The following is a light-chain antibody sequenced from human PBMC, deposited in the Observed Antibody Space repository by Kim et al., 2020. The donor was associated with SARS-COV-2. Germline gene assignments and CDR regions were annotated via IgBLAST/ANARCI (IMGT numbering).Light chain of an antibody. CDR2: EVS. Sequence: GQSFTISCTGTSIDVGGYNYVSWYQQHPGKAPKLMIYEVSKRPSGVPDRFSGSKSGNTASLTVSGLQAEDEADYYCSSYAGSNNLVFGGGTQLTVL. V-gene: IGLV2-8*01. CDR3: SSYAGSNNLV. CDR1: SIDVGGYNY. J-gene: IGLJ2*01.